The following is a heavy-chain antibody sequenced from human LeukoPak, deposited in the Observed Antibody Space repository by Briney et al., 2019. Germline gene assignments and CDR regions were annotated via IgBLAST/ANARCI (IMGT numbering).Heavy chain of an antibody. CDR1: GRPFSSSI. V-gene: IGHV3-30*03. CDR2: MLFDGSQ. Sequence: PGGSLRLSCALSGRPFSSSIMHWVRQAPGKGLEWVAGMLFDGSQYYVDSVKGRFTISRDNSGNTVFLHMTSLRPEDTAVYFCAREGHTSGFCGAFDIWGQGTTVTISS. CDR3: AREGHTSGFCGAFDI. D-gene: IGHD5-12*01. J-gene: IGHJ3*02.